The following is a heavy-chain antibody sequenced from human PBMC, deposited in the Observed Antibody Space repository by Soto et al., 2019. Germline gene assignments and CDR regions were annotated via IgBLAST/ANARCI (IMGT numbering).Heavy chain of an antibody. D-gene: IGHD2-15*01. V-gene: IGHV4-31*03. CDR1: GGSISSGGYY. Sequence: SETLSLTCFVSGGSISSGGYYWSWIRQHPGKGLEWIGYIYYSGSTYYNPSLKSRVTISVDTSKNQFSLKLSSVTAADTAVYYCERDSKRGYCSGGSCPWGFAPWGKGPPVTVSS. CDR3: ERDSKRGYCSGGSCPWGFAP. J-gene: IGHJ5*02. CDR2: IYYSGST.